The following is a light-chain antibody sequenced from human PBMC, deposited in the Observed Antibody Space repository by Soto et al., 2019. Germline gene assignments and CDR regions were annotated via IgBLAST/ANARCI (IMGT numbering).Light chain of an antibody. Sequence: QSVLTQPPSVSAAPGQRITISCTGSRSNIGAGYEAHWYQQVPGTAPKLLIYENNNRPSGVPDRFSGSKSGTSASLAITGLQAEDEAEYYCQSYDSSLSGYVFGTRTKLTVL. V-gene: IGLV1-40*01. CDR3: QSYDSSLSGYV. J-gene: IGLJ1*01. CDR2: ENN. CDR1: RSNIGAGYE.